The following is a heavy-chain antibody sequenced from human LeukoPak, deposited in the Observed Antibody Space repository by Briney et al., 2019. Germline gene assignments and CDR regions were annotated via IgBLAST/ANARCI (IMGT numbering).Heavy chain of an antibody. Sequence: HSGGSLRLSCAVSGITLSNYGMSWVRQAPGKGLEWVAGLSGSGGGTNYADSVQGRFTIPRDNPKNTLYLQMNSLRAEDTAVYFCAKRGVVIRVFLVGFHKEAYYFDSWGQGALVTVSS. CDR1: GITLSNYG. CDR2: LSGSGGGT. D-gene: IGHD3-10*01. J-gene: IGHJ4*02. CDR3: AKRGVVIRVFLVGFHKEAYYFDS. V-gene: IGHV3-23*01.